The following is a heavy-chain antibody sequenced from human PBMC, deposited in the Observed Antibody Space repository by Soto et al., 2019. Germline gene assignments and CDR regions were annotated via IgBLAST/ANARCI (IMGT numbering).Heavy chain of an antibody. CDR3: PTRQKYHMDV. CDR1: VFSFSSNV. Sequence: HPGGSLRLSCAASVFSFSSNVMSWARQAPGKGLECVSVISSSGGSTYYVDSVKGRFIISRDNSKNTLYLQMSTLRAEDTAVYYCPTRQKYHMDVWGQGTTVTVSS. D-gene: IGHD2-2*01. CDR2: ISSSGGST. V-gene: IGHV3-23*01. J-gene: IGHJ6*02.